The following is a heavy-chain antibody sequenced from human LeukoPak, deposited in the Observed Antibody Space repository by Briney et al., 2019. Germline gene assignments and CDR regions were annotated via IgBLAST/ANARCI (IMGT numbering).Heavy chain of an antibody. CDR1: GYTFTAYY. CDR2: INPSDGTA. J-gene: IGHJ4*01. V-gene: IGHV1-46*01. Sequence: EASVKVSCKASGYTFTAYYMHWVRQAPGQGIEWMGIINPSDGTATYAQKFQGRVTMTWDTSPSTVYMELSSLRSEDTAVYYCAREWALPGRLFDYWGQGTQVTVSS. D-gene: IGHD1-26*01. CDR3: AREWALPGRLFDY.